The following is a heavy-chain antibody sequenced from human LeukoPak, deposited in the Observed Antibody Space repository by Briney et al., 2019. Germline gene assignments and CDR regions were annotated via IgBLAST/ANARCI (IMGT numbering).Heavy chain of an antibody. CDR2: IYYSGST. CDR3: ARGQYYDFWSGLYYYGMDV. V-gene: IGHV4-59*01. J-gene: IGHJ6*02. D-gene: IGHD3-3*01. CDR1: GVSISSYY. Sequence: SETLSLTCTVSGVSISSYYWRWIRQPRGKGLEWIGYIYYSGSTNYNPSLKSRVTISVDTSKNQFSLKLSSVTAADTAVYYCARGQYYDFWSGLYYYGMDVWGQGTTVTVSS.